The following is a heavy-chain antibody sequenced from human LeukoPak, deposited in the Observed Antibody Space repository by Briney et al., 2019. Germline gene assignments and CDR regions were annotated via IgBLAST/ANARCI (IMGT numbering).Heavy chain of an antibody. D-gene: IGHD3-16*01. Sequence: SVKLSCNASGVIFSSYTFSWVRHAPGQGLEWMGKITPVSDLAHYAQKFQGRVTFTADTHTGTTYMELRRLRSEDTAVYYCARDRGLGLADSWGQGTLVSVSS. CDR2: ITPVSDLA. J-gene: IGHJ4*02. V-gene: IGHV1-69*04. CDR1: GVIFSSYT. CDR3: ARDRGLGLADS.